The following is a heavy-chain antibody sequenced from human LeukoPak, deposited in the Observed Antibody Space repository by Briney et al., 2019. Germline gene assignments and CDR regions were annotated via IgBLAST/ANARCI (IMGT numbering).Heavy chain of an antibody. Sequence: PSETLSLTCTVSGGSVNSYYWSWIRQPPGKGLEWIGYVFYSGSTKYNPSLESRVTISVDTSKNQFSLKLSSVTAADTAVYYCARIGDGYNYYYFDSWGQGTLVTVSS. CDR2: VFYSGST. D-gene: IGHD5-24*01. J-gene: IGHJ4*02. CDR3: ARIGDGYNYYYFDS. V-gene: IGHV4-59*02. CDR1: GGSVNSYY.